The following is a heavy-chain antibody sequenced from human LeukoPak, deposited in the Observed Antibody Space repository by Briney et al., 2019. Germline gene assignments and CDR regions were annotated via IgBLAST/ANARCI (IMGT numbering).Heavy chain of an antibody. Sequence: PSETLSLTCTVSGGSISSYYWSWIRQPPGKGLEWIGYIYYSGSTNYNPSLKSRVTISVDTSKNQFSLKLSSVTAADTAVYYCARDVYGDYEDGGHAFDIWGQGTMVTVSS. J-gene: IGHJ3*02. CDR3: ARDVYGDYEDGGHAFDI. V-gene: IGHV4-59*01. CDR1: GGSISSYY. D-gene: IGHD4-17*01. CDR2: IYYSGST.